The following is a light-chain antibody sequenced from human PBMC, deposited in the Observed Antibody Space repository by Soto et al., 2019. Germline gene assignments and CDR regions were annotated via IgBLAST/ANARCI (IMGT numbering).Light chain of an antibody. CDR2: EVS. CDR1: SSDVGLYDY. J-gene: IGLJ1*01. Sequence: QSAPTQPASVSGSPGQSITVSCTGTSSDVGLYDYVSWYQQHPGKSPKLIVYEVSHRPSGVSSRFSVSKSGNTASLTISGLQTDDEADYYCSSYTTVFTYVFGTGTKSPS. CDR3: SSYTTVFTYV. V-gene: IGLV2-14*01.